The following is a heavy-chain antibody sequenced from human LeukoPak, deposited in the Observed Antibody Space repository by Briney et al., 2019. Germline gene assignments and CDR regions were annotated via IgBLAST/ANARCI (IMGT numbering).Heavy chain of an antibody. V-gene: IGHV3-7*01. J-gene: IGHJ4*02. CDR1: GFTFSNFL. CDR3: ARDGGAFGDY. CDR2: IKQDGSEK. D-gene: IGHD3-3*01. Sequence: GGSLRLSCAASGFTFSNFLMGWVRQAPGKGLEWVANIKQDGSEKYYVDSVKGRFTISRDNAKNSLYLQMTSLTAEGTAVYYCARDGGAFGDYWGQGTLVTVSS.